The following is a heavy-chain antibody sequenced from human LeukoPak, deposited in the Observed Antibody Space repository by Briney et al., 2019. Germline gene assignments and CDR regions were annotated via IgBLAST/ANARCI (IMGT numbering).Heavy chain of an antibody. CDR1: GFTFSSFA. CDR3: AKGYCSGGRCYGCDY. Sequence: PGGSLRLSCAASGFTFSSFAMNWVRQAPGKGLEWVSAISGSGGSTYYADSVKGRFTISRDNSKNTLYLQMNSLRAEDTAVYYCAKGYCSGGRCYGCDYWGQGTLVTVSS. V-gene: IGHV3-23*01. D-gene: IGHD2-15*01. CDR2: ISGSGGST. J-gene: IGHJ4*02.